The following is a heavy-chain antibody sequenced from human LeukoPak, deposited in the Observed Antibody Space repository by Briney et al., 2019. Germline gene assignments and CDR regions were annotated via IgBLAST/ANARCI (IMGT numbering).Heavy chain of an antibody. CDR3: ARMFSGSYSWREDNWFDL. V-gene: IGHV5-51*01. CDR2: IYPGDSDT. Sequence: GESLKISCKGSGYSFTSYWIGWVRQMPGKGLEWMGIIYPGDSDTRYSPSFQGQVTISADKSISTAYLQWSSLKASDTAMYYCARMFSGSYSWREDNWFDLWGQGTLVTVSS. CDR1: GYSFTSYW. J-gene: IGHJ5*02. D-gene: IGHD1-26*01.